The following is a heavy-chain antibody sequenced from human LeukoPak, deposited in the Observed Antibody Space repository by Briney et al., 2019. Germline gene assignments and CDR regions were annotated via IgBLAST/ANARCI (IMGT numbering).Heavy chain of an antibody. V-gene: IGHV4-59*08. CDR3: ARLSGRYTYGLYYFDY. CDR2: IYYSGST. Sequence: RASETLSLTCTVSGGSINSYYWSWIRQPPGKGLECIGYIYYSGSTNYNPSLKSRVTIAVDTSKNQFSLKLSSVTAADTAVYYCARLSGRYTYGLYYFDYWGQGTLVTVSS. CDR1: GGSINSYY. D-gene: IGHD5-18*01. J-gene: IGHJ4*02.